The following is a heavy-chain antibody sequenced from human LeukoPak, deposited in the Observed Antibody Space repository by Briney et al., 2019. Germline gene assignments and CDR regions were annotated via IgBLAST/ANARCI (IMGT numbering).Heavy chain of an antibody. Sequence: PGASLRLSCAASGFTFSNYAMSWVRQAPGKGLERVSAISGGGGSTYYADSVKGRFTISRDNSESTLHLQMISLRAEDTAVYYCAKGAREYCSGGSCYPFDYWGQGTLVTVSS. CDR2: ISGGGGST. CDR1: GFTFSNYA. J-gene: IGHJ4*02. CDR3: AKGAREYCSGGSCYPFDY. D-gene: IGHD2-15*01. V-gene: IGHV3-23*01.